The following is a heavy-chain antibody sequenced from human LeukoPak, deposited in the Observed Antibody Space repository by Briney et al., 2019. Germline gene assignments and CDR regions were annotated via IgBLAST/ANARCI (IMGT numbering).Heavy chain of an antibody. CDR3: AREFRAYYYGMDV. V-gene: IGHV3-33*01. J-gene: IGHJ6*02. CDR2: IWYDGSNK. Sequence: GRSLRLSCAASGFTFSSYGMPWVRQAPGKGLEWVAVIWYDGSNKYYADSVKGRFTISRDNSKNTLYLQMNSLRAEDTAVYYCAREFRAYYYGMDVWGQGTTVTVSS. CDR1: GFTFSSYG.